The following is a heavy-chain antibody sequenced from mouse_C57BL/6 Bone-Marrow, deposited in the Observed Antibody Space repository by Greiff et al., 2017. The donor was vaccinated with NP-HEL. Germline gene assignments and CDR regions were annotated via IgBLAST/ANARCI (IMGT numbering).Heavy chain of an antibody. CDR1: GYTFTDYE. J-gene: IGHJ4*01. CDR3: TWLLLLRFYYYAMDY. CDR2: IDPETGGT. V-gene: IGHV1-15*01. D-gene: IGHD1-1*01. Sequence: QVQLKESGAELVRPGASVTLSCKASGYTFTDYEMHWVKQTPVHGLEWIGAIDPETGGTAYNQKFKGKAILTADKSSSTAYMELRSLTSEDSAVYYGTWLLLLRFYYYAMDYWGQGTSVTVSS.